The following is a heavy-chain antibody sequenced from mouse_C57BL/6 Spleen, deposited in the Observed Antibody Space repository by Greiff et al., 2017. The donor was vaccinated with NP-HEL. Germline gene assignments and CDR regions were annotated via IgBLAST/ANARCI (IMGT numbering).Heavy chain of an antibody. D-gene: IGHD1-1*01. J-gene: IGHJ2*01. CDR3: ARHEITTVAADYFDY. V-gene: IGHV5-6*01. CDR2: ISSGGSYT. CDR1: GFTFSSYG. Sequence: EVKLVESGGDLVKPGGSLKLSCAASGFTFSSYGMSWVRQTPDKRLEWVATISSGGSYTYYPDSVKGRFTISRDNAKNTLYLQMSSLKSEDTAMYYCARHEITTVAADYFDYWGQGTTLTVSS.